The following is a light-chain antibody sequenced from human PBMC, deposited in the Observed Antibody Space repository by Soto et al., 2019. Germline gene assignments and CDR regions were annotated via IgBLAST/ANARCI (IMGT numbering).Light chain of an antibody. Sequence: QSALTQPASVSGSPGQSITISCTGTSSDVGGYNYVSWYQQHPGKAHRLMIYDVSTRPSGVSNRFSGSKSGNTASLTISGLQADDEADYYCSSYTPTRSDVFGTGTKVTVL. CDR2: DVS. V-gene: IGLV2-14*03. J-gene: IGLJ1*01. CDR3: SSYTPTRSDV. CDR1: SSDVGGYNY.